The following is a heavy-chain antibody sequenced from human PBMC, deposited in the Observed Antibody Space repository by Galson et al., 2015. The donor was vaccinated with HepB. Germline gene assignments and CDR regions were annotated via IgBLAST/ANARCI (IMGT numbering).Heavy chain of an antibody. CDR3: AKRISITFFGPGKNYMDV. J-gene: IGHJ6*03. CDR2: ISGSGDTT. V-gene: IGHV3-23*01. CDR1: GFTFSSHA. D-gene: IGHD3-3*01. Sequence: SLSLSCAASGFTFSSHAMSWVRQAPGKGLEWVSGISGSGDTTYYAGSVEGRFTISRDNSKNTLYMQINSLTAEDTAVYYCAKRISITFFGPGKNYMDVWGKGTTVTVSS.